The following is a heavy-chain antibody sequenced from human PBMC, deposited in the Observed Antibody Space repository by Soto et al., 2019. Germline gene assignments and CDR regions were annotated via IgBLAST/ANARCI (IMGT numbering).Heavy chain of an antibody. J-gene: IGHJ3*02. D-gene: IGHD6-13*01. CDR1: GGTFSNHA. V-gene: IGHV1-69*12. CDR2: IIPIFSTT. Sequence: QVHLVQSGAEVKKPGSSVKVSCKAPGGTFSNHAINWVQQAPGQGLEWMGRIIPIFSTTNYAQKLQCRVTMSDEESTITAYSELSSLKQDDTAVSYCAREVAADGTFREDVFDNLWQGTSVNVSS. CDR3: AREVAADGTFREDVFDN.